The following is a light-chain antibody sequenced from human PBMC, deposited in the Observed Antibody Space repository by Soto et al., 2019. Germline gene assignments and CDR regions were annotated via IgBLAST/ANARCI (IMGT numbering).Light chain of an antibody. Sequence: DIVMTQSPDSLSVSLGERATINCKSSQGILSSSNNKYYLAWYQQRPGQPPKLLISWASTRESGVPDRFSGGGSGTDFTLTITSLQAEDVAVYYCHQYYNTPRTFGQGTKLEIK. CDR1: QGILSSSNNKYY. J-gene: IGKJ2*01. CDR2: WAS. CDR3: HQYYNTPRT. V-gene: IGKV4-1*01.